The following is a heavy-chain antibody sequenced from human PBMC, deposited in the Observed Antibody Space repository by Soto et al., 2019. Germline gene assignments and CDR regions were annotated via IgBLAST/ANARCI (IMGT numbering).Heavy chain of an antibody. CDR1: GFTFSSYS. J-gene: IGHJ5*02. CDR3: AREGGDLNWFDP. D-gene: IGHD4-17*01. Sequence: EVQLVESGGGLVQPGGSLRLSCAASGFTFSSYSMNWVRQAPGKGLEWVSYISSSSTIYYAESVKGRFTISRDNAKNSLYLQMNSLRAEDTAVYYCAREGGDLNWFDPWGQGTLVTVSS. V-gene: IGHV3-48*01. CDR2: ISSSSTI.